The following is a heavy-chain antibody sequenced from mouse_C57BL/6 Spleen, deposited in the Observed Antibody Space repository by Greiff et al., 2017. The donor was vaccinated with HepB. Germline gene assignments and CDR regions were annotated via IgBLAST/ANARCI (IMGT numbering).Heavy chain of an antibody. D-gene: IGHD2-3*01. CDR1: GYSFTGYY. CDR3: ARIYDGYPWFAY. Sequence: VQLQQSGPELVKPGASVKISCKASGYSFTGYYMHWVKQSSEKSLEWIGEINPSTGGTSYNQKFKGKATLSVDKSSSTAYMQLKSLTSEDSAVYYCARIYDGYPWFAYWGQGTLVTVSA. J-gene: IGHJ3*01. V-gene: IGHV1-43*01. CDR2: INPSTGGT.